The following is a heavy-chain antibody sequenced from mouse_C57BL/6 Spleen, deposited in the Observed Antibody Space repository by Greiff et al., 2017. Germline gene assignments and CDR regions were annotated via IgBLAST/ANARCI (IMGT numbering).Heavy chain of an antibody. V-gene: IGHV1-81*01. CDR1: GYTFTSYG. Sequence: QVQLKESGAELARPGASVKLSCKASGYTFTSYGISWVKQRTGQGLEWIGEIYPRSGNTYYNEKFKGKATLTADKSSSTAYMELRSLTSEDSAVYFCAREGVVTFDYWGQGTTLTVSS. CDR3: AREGVVTFDY. CDR2: IYPRSGNT. D-gene: IGHD2-5*01. J-gene: IGHJ2*01.